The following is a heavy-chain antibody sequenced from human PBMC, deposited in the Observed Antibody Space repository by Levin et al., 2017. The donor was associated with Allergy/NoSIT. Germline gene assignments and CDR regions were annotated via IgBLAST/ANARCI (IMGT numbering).Heavy chain of an antibody. CDR2: TYYRSQWSS. V-gene: IGHV6-1*01. J-gene: IGHJ5*02. Sequence: SQTLSLTCAISGDTISDNNAAWNWIRQSPSRGLEWLGRTYYRSQWSSDYAVSVKSRITINPDTPKNQFSLKLNSVSPGDTAVYYCARGNSRWFAPWGQGTLVTVSS. CDR1: GDTISDNNAA. CDR3: ARGNSRWFAP.